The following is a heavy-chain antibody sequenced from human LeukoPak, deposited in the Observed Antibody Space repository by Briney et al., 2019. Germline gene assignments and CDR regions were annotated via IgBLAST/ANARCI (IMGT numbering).Heavy chain of an antibody. CDR3: AGGDNYDILTGYYLHADAFDI. V-gene: IGHV4-59*01. CDR2: IYYSGST. D-gene: IGHD3-9*01. Sequence: PSETLSLTCAVYGGSFSGYYWSWIRQPPGKGLEWIGYIYYSGSTNYNPSLKSRVTISVDTSKNQFSLKLSSVTAADTAVYYCAGGDNYDILTGYYLHADAFDIWGQGTMVTVSS. CDR1: GGSFSGYY. J-gene: IGHJ3*02.